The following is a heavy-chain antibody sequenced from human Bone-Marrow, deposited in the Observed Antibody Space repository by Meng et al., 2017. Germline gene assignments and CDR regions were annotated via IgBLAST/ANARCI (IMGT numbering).Heavy chain of an antibody. CDR1: GGSFSGYC. D-gene: IGHD5-18*01. CDR3: ARGSWLQLWLQDY. CDR2: INHSGST. V-gene: IGHV4-34*01. Sequence: QVQLQQWGAGLLKPSETLSLTCAVYGGSFSGYCWSWIRQPPGKGLEWIGEINHSGSTNYNPSLKSRVTISVDTSKNQFSLKLSSVTAADTAVYYCARGSWLQLWLQDYWGQGTLVTVSS. J-gene: IGHJ4*02.